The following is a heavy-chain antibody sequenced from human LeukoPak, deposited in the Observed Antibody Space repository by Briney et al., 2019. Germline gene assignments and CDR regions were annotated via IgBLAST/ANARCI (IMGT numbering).Heavy chain of an antibody. CDR3: ATYYDSSGYRPDAFDI. CDR1: GYIFTNYW. J-gene: IGHJ3*02. Sequence: GESLKISCRNSGYIFTNYWIGWVRQMPGKGLEWMGIINPRDSDTRYSPSFQGQVTISVEKSISTAYLQWSSLKASDTAMYYCATYYDSSGYRPDAFDIWGQGTMVTVSS. CDR2: INPRDSDT. V-gene: IGHV5-51*01. D-gene: IGHD3-22*01.